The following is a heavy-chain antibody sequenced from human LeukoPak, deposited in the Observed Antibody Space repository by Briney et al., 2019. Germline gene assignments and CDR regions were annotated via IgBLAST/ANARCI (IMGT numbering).Heavy chain of an antibody. CDR3: AREPLYYYDSSGYSPRYFDY. CDR1: GGSFSGYY. Sequence: SETLSLTCAVYGGSFSGYYWSWIRQPPGKGLEWIGEINHSGSTNYNPSLKSRVTISVDTSKNQFSLKLSSVTAADTAVYYCAREPLYYYDSSGYSPRYFDYWGQGTLVTVSS. CDR2: INHSGST. J-gene: IGHJ4*02. V-gene: IGHV4-34*01. D-gene: IGHD3-22*01.